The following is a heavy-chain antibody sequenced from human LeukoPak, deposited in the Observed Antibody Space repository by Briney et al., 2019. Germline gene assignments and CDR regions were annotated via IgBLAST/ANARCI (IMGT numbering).Heavy chain of an antibody. J-gene: IGHJ4*02. Sequence: PGRSLRLSCAASGFTFSSYAIHWVRQAPGRGLEWVAVISYDGSNSPYADSVKGRFTISRDNSKNTLYLQMNSLRADDTAVYYCARDRDGTGNYPLDYWGQGTLVIVSS. CDR3: ARDRDGTGNYPLDY. CDR1: GFTFSSYA. CDR2: ISYDGSNS. D-gene: IGHD3-10*01. V-gene: IGHV3-30*04.